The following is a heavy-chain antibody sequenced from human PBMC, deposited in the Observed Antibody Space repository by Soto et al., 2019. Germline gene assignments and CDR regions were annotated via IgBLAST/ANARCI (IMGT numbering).Heavy chain of an antibody. V-gene: IGHV3-7*01. D-gene: IGHD3-10*01. CDR1: GFTFSNYG. J-gene: IGHJ4*02. CDR2: IKQDGSEK. CDR3: ARVEGGYYGSGSYGFDY. Sequence: EVQLVESGGGLVQPGGSLSLSCAASGFTFSNYGMTWVRQAPGKGLEWVANIKQDGSEKYYVDSVKGRSTISRDNAKNSVYLHMASLIVGDTAVYYCARVEGGYYGSGSYGFDYWGQGSLVTVSS.